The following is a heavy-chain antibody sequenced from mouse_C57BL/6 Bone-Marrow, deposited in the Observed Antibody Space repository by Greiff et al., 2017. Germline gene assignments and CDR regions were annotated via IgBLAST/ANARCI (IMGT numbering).Heavy chain of an antibody. V-gene: IGHV5-17*01. J-gene: IGHJ2*01. CDR2: ISSGSSTI. CDR3: ATLEGYFDY. CDR1: GFTFSDYG. Sequence: EVNLVESGGGLVKPGGSLKLSCAASGFTFSDYGMHWVRQAPEKGLEWVAYISSGSSTIYYADTVKGRFTISRDNAKNTLFLQMTSLRSEDTAMYYCATLEGYFDYWGQGTTLTVSS.